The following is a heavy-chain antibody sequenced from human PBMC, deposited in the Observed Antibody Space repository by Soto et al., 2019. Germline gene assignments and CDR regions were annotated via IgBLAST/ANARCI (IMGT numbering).Heavy chain of an antibody. D-gene: IGHD1-1*01. J-gene: IGHJ4*02. CDR1: GYTFTTYD. CDR3: ARGPVGNYFDY. V-gene: IGHV1-18*01. Sequence: GASVKVSCKVSGYTFTTYDINWVRQAPGQGLEWMGWITPYNGNTNYAQKLQGRVTMTTDTSTSTAYMELRSLRSDDTALYYCARGPVGNYFDYWGQGTLVTVSS. CDR2: ITPYNGNT.